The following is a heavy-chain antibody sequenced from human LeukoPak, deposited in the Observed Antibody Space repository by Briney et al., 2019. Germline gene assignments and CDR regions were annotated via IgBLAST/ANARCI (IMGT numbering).Heavy chain of an antibody. D-gene: IGHD2-15*01. CDR1: GGSISSYY. CDR2: IYYSGSY. J-gene: IGHJ4*02. V-gene: IGHV4-59*01. CDR3: ARGKLLAGFSRPNFDY. Sequence: SSETLSLTCTVSGGSISSYYWNWIRQPPGKGLEWIGYIYYSGSYNYNTSLKSRVTISVDTSKNQFSLKLSSVTAADTAVYYCARGKLLAGFSRPNFDYWGQGTLVTVSS.